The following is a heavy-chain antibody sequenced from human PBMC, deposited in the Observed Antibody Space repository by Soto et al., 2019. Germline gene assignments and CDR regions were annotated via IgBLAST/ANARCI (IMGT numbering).Heavy chain of an antibody. CDR1: GSTFSSYA. J-gene: IGHJ4*02. Sequence: QVQLVQSGAEVKKPGSSVKVSCQASGSTFSSYAISWVRQAPGQGLEWMGGIIPIFGTANYAQKFQCRVTITADEATSTAYRELSGLRSYDTAVYYCAGGELGSSWGARDDWGQGTLFTVSS. CDR2: IIPIFGTA. CDR3: AGGELGSSWGARDD. V-gene: IGHV1-69*01. D-gene: IGHD5-18*01.